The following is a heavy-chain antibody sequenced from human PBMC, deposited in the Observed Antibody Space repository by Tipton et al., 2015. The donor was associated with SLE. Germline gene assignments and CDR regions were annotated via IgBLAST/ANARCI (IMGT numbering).Heavy chain of an antibody. D-gene: IGHD5-18*01. CDR2: INHSGST. V-gene: IGHV4-34*01. CDR1: GGSFSGYY. Sequence: LRLSCAVYGGSFSGYYWSWIRQPPGKGLEWIGEINHSGSTNYNPSLKSRVTISVDTSKNQFSLKLSSVTSADTAVHYCAREVGVQVWLRRAFYIWGQWTMVTVSS. J-gene: IGHJ3*02. CDR3: AREVGVQVWLRRAFYI.